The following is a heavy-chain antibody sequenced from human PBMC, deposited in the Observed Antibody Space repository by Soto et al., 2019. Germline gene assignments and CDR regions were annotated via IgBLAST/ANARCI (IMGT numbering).Heavy chain of an antibody. Sequence: VQLVESGGGVVQPGRSLRLSCAASGFTFSDYSMQWGRQAPGKGLEWVAVVSNAGRNTHYADTLKGRFTISRDSSKNKISLEMTSLRAEDTAVYYFEKWGRKLRVTSDFKYWGQGAMVTVSS. J-gene: IGHJ4*02. D-gene: IGHD3-16*01. CDR2: VSNAGRNT. CDR1: GFTFSDYS. V-gene: IGHV3-30*18. CDR3: EKWGRKLRVTSDFKY.